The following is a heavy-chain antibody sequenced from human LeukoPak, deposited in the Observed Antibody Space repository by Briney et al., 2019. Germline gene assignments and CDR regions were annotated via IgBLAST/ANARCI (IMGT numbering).Heavy chain of an antibody. J-gene: IGHJ4*02. CDR3: AKIIGVQQQLVDY. CDR1: GFTFSSYG. Sequence: GGSLRLYCAASGFTFSSYGMHWDRQAPGKGLEWVAVISYDGSNKYYADSVKGRFTISRDNSKNTLYLQMNSLRAEDTAVYYCAKIIGVQQQLVDYWGQGTLVTVSS. CDR2: ISYDGSNK. V-gene: IGHV3-30*18. D-gene: IGHD6-13*01.